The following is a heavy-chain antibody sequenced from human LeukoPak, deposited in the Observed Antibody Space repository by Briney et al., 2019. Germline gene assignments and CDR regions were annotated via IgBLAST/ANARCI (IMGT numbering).Heavy chain of an antibody. D-gene: IGHD7-27*01. J-gene: IGHJ4*02. CDR2: IFYSGST. V-gene: IGHV4-61*05. CDR1: DGSISSSSYY. Sequence: PSETLSLTCTVSDGSISSSSYYWGWIRQPPGRGLEWIGYIFYSGSTNYNPSLKSRVTISVDTTKNQFSLKLSSVTAADTAVYYCARVPLGITHFDYWGQGTLVTVSS. CDR3: ARVPLGITHFDY.